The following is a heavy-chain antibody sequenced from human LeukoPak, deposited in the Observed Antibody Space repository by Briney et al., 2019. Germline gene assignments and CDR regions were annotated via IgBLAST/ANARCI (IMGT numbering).Heavy chain of an antibody. CDR2: IIPIFGTA. D-gene: IGHD5-18*01. J-gene: IGHJ3*02. CDR3: ARGVELAALRLSGGYSYGYPNDVFDI. Sequence: ASVKVSCKASGGTFSSYAISWVRQAPGQGLEWMGGIIPIFGTANYAQKFQGRVTITAHESTSTAYMELSSLRSEDTAVYYCARGVELAALRLSGGYSYGYPNDVFDIWGQGTMVTVSS. CDR1: GGTFSSYA. V-gene: IGHV1-69*01.